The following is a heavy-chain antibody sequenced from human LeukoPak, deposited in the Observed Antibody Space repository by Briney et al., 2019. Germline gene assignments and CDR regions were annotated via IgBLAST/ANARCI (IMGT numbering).Heavy chain of an antibody. J-gene: IGHJ4*02. Sequence: PSETLSLTCSVSGGSISSLYWSWIRQPPGKGLEWIGYIYYTGSTNYNPSLKSRVAMFVDMSKNQFSLRLSSVTAADTAVYYCARHRAYSSSSPFDYWGQGTLVTVSS. CDR1: GGSISSLY. CDR3: ARHRAYSSSSPFDY. CDR2: IYYTGST. V-gene: IGHV4-59*08. D-gene: IGHD6-6*01.